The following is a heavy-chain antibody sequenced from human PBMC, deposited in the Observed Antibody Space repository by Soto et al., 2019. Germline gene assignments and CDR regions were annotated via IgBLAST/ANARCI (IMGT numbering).Heavy chain of an antibody. Sequence: ASVKVSCKASGYTFTSYGISWVRQAPGQGLEWMGWISAYNGNTNYAQKLQGRVTMTTDTSTSTAYMELRSLRSDDTAVYYCARVSDSSSWYAGGYNWFDPWGQGTLATVSS. CDR1: GYTFTSYG. J-gene: IGHJ5*02. V-gene: IGHV1-18*01. D-gene: IGHD6-13*01. CDR3: ARVSDSSSWYAGGYNWFDP. CDR2: ISAYNGNT.